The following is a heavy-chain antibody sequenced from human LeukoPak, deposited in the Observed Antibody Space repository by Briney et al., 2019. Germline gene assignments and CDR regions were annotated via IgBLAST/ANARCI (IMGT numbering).Heavy chain of an antibody. CDR2: IIPIFGTA. J-gene: IGHJ4*02. CDR1: GGTLSSYA. D-gene: IGHD3-22*01. Sequence: ASVKVSCKASGGTLSSYAISWVRQAPGQGLEWMGGIIPIFGTANYAQKFQGRVTITTDESTSTAYMELSSLRSEDTAVYYCARDARYYYDSSGYYEVWGQGTLVTVSS. V-gene: IGHV1-69*05. CDR3: ARDARYYYDSSGYYEV.